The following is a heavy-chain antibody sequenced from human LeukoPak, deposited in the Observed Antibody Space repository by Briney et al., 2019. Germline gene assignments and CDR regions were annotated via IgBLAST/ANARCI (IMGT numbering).Heavy chain of an antibody. Sequence: PSETLSLTCAVYGGSFSGYYWSWIRQPPGKGLEWIGEINHSGSTNYNPSLKSRVTISVDTSKNQFSLKLSSVTAADTAVYYCARENTYYYDSSGFDYWGQGTLVTVSS. V-gene: IGHV4-34*01. CDR3: ARENTYYYDSSGFDY. CDR2: INHSGST. CDR1: GGSFSGYY. J-gene: IGHJ4*02. D-gene: IGHD3-22*01.